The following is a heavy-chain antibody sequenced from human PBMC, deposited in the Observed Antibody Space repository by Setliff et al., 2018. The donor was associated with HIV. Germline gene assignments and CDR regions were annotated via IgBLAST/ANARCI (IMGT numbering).Heavy chain of an antibody. Sequence: ASVKVSCKASGYTFTSYVMHWVRQAPGQRLEWMGWINAGNGNTKYSQKFQGRVSIARDTSASTAYMELSSLRSEDTAVYYCATLKMATIYRDFDYWGQGTLVTVSS. CDR3: ATLKMATIYRDFDY. CDR2: INAGNGNT. J-gene: IGHJ4*02. CDR1: GYTFTSYV. V-gene: IGHV1-3*01. D-gene: IGHD5-12*01.